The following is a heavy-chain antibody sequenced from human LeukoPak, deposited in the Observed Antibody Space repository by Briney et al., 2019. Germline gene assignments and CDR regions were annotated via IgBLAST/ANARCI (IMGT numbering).Heavy chain of an antibody. D-gene: IGHD3-9*01. J-gene: IGHJ4*02. CDR1: GGSSSSYY. Sequence: PSETLSLTCTVSGGSSSSYYWSWIRQPPGKGLEWIGYIYYSGSTNYNPSLKSRVTISVDTSKNQFSLKLSSVTAADTAVYYCARVADILTGYYLDYWGQGTLVTVSS. CDR2: IYYSGST. V-gene: IGHV4-59*01. CDR3: ARVADILTGYYLDY.